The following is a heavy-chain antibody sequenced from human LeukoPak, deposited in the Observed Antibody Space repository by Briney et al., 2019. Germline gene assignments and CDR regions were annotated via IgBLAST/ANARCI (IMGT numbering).Heavy chain of an antibody. CDR1: GGTFSSHA. V-gene: IGHV1-69*05. J-gene: IGHJ4*02. CDR3: ARGYYDSSGYPFDY. D-gene: IGHD3-22*01. Sequence: SVKVSCKASGGTFSSHAISWVRQAPGQGLEWMGRIIPIFGTANYAQKFQGRVTITTDESTSTAYMELSSLRSEDTAVYYCARGYYDSSGYPFDYWGQGTLVTVSS. CDR2: IIPIFGTA.